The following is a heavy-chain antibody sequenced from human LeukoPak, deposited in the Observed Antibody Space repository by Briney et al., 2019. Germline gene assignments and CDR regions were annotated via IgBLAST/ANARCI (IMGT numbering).Heavy chain of an antibody. CDR1: GGSISSYY. D-gene: IGHD2-15*01. J-gene: IGHJ4*02. CDR2: IYYSGST. Sequence: SETLSLTCTVSGGSISSYYWSWIWQPPGKGLEWIGYIYYSGSTDYNPSLKSRVTISVDTSKNQFSLKLSSVTAADTAVYYCAREGVVVVAATPVARAFDYWGQGTLVTVSS. CDR3: AREGVVVVAATPVARAFDY. V-gene: IGHV4-59*01.